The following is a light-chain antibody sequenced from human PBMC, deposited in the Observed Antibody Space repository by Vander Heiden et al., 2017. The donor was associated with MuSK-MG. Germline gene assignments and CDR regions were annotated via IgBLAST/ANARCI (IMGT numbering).Light chain of an antibody. CDR2: GAY. Sequence: EIVLTQSPGTLSLSPGERATLSCRASQSVSSSYVAWYQQKPGQAPRLLIYGAYSRANGITDRFSGSGSGTDFTLTISRMEPEDFAVDDCQQGAFGGWTKVEIK. CDR3: QQGA. V-gene: IGKV3-20*01. J-gene: IGKJ4*01. CDR1: QSVSSSY.